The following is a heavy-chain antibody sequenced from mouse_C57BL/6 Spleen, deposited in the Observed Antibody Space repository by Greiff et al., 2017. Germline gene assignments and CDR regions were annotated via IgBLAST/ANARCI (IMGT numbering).Heavy chain of an antibody. Sequence: EVKLMESGGDLVKPGGSLKLSCAASGFTFSSYGMSWVRQTPDKRLEWVATISSGGSYTYYPDSVKGRFTISRDNAKNTLYLQMGSLKSEDTAMYYCARPYSNYAMDYWGQGTSVTVSS. V-gene: IGHV5-6*01. J-gene: IGHJ4*01. CDR1: GFTFSSYG. D-gene: IGHD2-5*01. CDR3: ARPYSNYAMDY. CDR2: ISSGGSYT.